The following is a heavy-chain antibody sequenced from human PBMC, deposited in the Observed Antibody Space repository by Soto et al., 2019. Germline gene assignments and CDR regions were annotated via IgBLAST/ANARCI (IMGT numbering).Heavy chain of an antibody. CDR2: ISYDGSNK. V-gene: IGHV3-30*18. J-gene: IGHJ5*02. D-gene: IGHD3-10*01. CDR3: AKEVRQYGYNWFDP. Sequence: QVQLVESGGGVVQPGRSLRLSCAASGFTFSSYGMHWVRQAPGKGLEWVAVISYDGSNKYYADSVKGRFTISRDNSKNTLYLQMNSLRAEDTAVYYCAKEVRQYGYNWFDPWGQGTLVTVSS. CDR1: GFTFSSYG.